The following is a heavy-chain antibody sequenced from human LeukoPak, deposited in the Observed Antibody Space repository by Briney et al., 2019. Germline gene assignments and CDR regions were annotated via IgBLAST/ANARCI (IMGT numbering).Heavy chain of an antibody. CDR1: GYTFTSHV. V-gene: IGHV1-18*04. J-gene: IGHJ4*02. CDR3: ERDTHMARYYFDY. D-gene: IGHD2-21*01. CDR2: INAYNGNT. Sequence: SVKVSCKASGYTFTSHVTSWVRQSPGQELGWMGWINAYNGNTNYAQKLQGRITTTTDTYTSTAYMELRSLRSDDTAVYYCERDTHMARYYFDYWGQGTLVTVSS.